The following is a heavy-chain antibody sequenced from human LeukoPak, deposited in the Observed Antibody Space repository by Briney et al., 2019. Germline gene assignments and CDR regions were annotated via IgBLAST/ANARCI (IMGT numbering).Heavy chain of an antibody. CDR1: GYTFTGYY. Sequence: ASVKVSCEASGYTFTGYYMHWVRQAPGQGLERMGWINPNSGGTNYAQKFQGRVTMTRDTSISTAYMELSRLRSDDTAVYYCARVPIGAAPPDYWGQGTLVTVSS. CDR3: ARVPIGAAPPDY. CDR2: INPNSGGT. V-gene: IGHV1-2*02. D-gene: IGHD6-6*01. J-gene: IGHJ4*02.